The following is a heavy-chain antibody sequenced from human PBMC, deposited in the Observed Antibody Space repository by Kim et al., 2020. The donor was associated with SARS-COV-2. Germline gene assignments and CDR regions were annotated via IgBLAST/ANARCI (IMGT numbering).Heavy chain of an antibody. V-gene: IGHV3-48*02. CDR3: VRDRMGGAFDM. CDR1: GFTFSAYD. Sequence: GGSLRLSCATSGFTFSAYDMNWVRQAPGKGLEWLSFITKSSTTIYYADSVEGRFTISRDNAKNSLFLQMNSLRDEDTALYCCVRDRMGGAFDMWGQGTMV. J-gene: IGHJ3*02. CDR2: ITKSSTTI. D-gene: IGHD3-16*01.